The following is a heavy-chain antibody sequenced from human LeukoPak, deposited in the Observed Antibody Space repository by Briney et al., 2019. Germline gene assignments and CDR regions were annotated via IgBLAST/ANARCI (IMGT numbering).Heavy chain of an antibody. CDR3: AKDRYSGYDIGLYFDY. J-gene: IGHJ4*02. CDR2: ISGSGGST. D-gene: IGHD5-12*01. V-gene: IGHV3-23*01. Sequence: GGSLRLSCAASGFTFISYAMSWVRQAPGKGLEWVSAISGSGGSTYYADSVKGRFTISRDNSKNTLYLQMNSLRAEDTAVYYCAKDRYSGYDIGLYFDYWGQGTLVTVSS. CDR1: GFTFISYA.